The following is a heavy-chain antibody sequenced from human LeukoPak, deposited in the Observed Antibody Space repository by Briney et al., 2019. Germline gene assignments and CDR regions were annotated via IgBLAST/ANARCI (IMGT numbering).Heavy chain of an antibody. J-gene: IGHJ3*02. D-gene: IGHD3-3*01. Sequence: SETLSLTCAVYGGSFSGYYWSWIRQPPGKGLEWIGEINHSGSTYYNPSLKSRVTISVDTSKNQFSLKLSSVTAADTAVYYCARRLYDFWSGYPDDAFDIWGQGTMVTVSS. CDR3: ARRLYDFWSGYPDDAFDI. CDR2: INHSGST. V-gene: IGHV4-34*01. CDR1: GGSFSGYY.